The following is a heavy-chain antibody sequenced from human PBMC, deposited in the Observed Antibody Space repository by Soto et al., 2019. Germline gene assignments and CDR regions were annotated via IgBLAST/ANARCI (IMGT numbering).Heavy chain of an antibody. J-gene: IGHJ6*03. Sequence: SETLSLTCTVSGGSISSYYWSWIRQPPGKGLEWIGYIYYSGSTNYNPSLKSRVTIPVDTSKNQFSLKLSSVTAADTAVYYCARADRVPYDFWSGYQNYYYYYMDVWGKGTTVTVSS. CDR1: GGSISSYY. CDR3: ARADRVPYDFWSGYQNYYYYYMDV. D-gene: IGHD3-3*01. V-gene: IGHV4-59*08. CDR2: IYYSGST.